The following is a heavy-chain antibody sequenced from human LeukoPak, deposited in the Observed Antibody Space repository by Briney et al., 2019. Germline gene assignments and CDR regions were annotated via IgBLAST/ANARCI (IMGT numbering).Heavy chain of an antibody. CDR2: ISGSGGST. Sequence: PGGTLRLSCAASGFTFSSYGMSWVRQAPGKGLEWVSAISGSGGSTYYADSVKGRFTISRDNSKNTLYLQMNSLRAEDTAVYYCAKEVTGYSGYDYEYYFNYWGQGTLVTVSS. CDR3: AKEVTGYSGYDYEYYFNY. D-gene: IGHD5-12*01. V-gene: IGHV3-23*01. J-gene: IGHJ4*02. CDR1: GFTFSSYG.